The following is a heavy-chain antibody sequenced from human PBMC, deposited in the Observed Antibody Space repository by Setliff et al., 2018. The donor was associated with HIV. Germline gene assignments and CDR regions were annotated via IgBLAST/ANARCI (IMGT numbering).Heavy chain of an antibody. CDR2: IYSGGST. J-gene: IGHJ6*02. Sequence: GGSLRLSCAASGFSVSSSYMSWVRRAPGKGLEWVSIIYSGGSTFYADSVKGRFTISRDNSNNTLFLQMDDLRAEDTAMYYCARAHGSDLQNAMDVWGQGTTVTVSS. D-gene: IGHD3-10*01. V-gene: IGHV3-53*01. CDR1: GFSVSSSY. CDR3: ARAHGSDLQNAMDV.